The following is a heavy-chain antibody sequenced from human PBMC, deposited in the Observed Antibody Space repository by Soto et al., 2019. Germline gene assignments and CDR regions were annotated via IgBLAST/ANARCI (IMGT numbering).Heavy chain of an antibody. J-gene: IGHJ6*02. CDR1: GVTFSGHA. V-gene: IGHV3-33*01. CDR3: ARDGQSLAPYALDV. Sequence: QVQVVESGGGVVQPGRSLRVSCTASGVTFSGHAMHWVRQPPGKGLEWVAQIWYDGSNKYYADSVKGRFTISRDNSKNTLYVQMDSLRVEDTAVYYCARDGQSLAPYALDVWGQVTSVTVSS. D-gene: IGHD6-19*01. CDR2: IWYDGSNK.